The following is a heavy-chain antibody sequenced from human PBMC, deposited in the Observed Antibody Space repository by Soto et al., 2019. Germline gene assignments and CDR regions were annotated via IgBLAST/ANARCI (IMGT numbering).Heavy chain of an antibody. CDR3: ARGYYYDSSGYYSNAYYFDY. CDR2: IIPIFGTA. V-gene: IGHV1-69*01. D-gene: IGHD3-22*01. J-gene: IGHJ4*02. Sequence: QVQLVQSGAEVKKPGSSVQVSCKASGGTFSSYAISWVRQAPGQGLEWMGGIIPIFGTANYAQKFQGRGTITADESTSTAYMELSSLRSEDTAVYYCARGYYYDSSGYYSNAYYFDYWGQGTLVTVSS. CDR1: GGTFSSYA.